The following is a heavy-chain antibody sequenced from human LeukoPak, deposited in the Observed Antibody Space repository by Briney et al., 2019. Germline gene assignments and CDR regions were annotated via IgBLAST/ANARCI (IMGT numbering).Heavy chain of an antibody. CDR1: GFTFSDYA. J-gene: IGHJ5*02. V-gene: IGHV3-48*02. Sequence: GGSLRLSCAASGFTFSDYAMSWVRQAPGKGLEWLSYLSSSSITIYYADSVQGRFTISRDNAENSLHLRMNSLRDEDTAVYYCARDEGFWSGSNYYRNHWFDPWGQGTLVTVSS. D-gene: IGHD3-3*01. CDR2: LSSSSITI. CDR3: ARDEGFWSGSNYYRNHWFDP.